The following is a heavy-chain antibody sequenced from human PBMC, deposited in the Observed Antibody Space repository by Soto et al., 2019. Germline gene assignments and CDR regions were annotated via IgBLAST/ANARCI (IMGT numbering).Heavy chain of an antibody. V-gene: IGHV1-2*01. Sequence: QLHLVQSGAVVKKPGASVTVSCSASGYPVTAYYMHWVRQAPGRGLEWMGGINPATGAANYTKTFQGRCTSTRDMSTGTCFKKLSGLTSEDTAGFYCARGGGVGVAGSAAFDMWGQGTLVTVSS. CDR2: INPATGAA. CDR3: ARGGGVGVAGSAAFDM. CDR1: GYPVTAYY. D-gene: IGHD3-3*01. J-gene: IGHJ3*02.